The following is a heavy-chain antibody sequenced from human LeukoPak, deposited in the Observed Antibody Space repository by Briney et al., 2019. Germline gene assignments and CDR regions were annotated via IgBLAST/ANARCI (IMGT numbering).Heavy chain of an antibody. D-gene: IGHD6-19*01. CDR2: MYNRGST. J-gene: IGHJ4*02. Sequence: SETLSLTCTVSGDSISNYYWSWIRQSPGKKLEWIGYMYNRGSTINNPSLKSRVTISTDTSKNQFSLRLTSVTAADTAVYYCARAEKAVTGTLDYWGQGTLITVSS. V-gene: IGHV4-59*01. CDR3: ARAEKAVTGTLDY. CDR1: GDSISNYY.